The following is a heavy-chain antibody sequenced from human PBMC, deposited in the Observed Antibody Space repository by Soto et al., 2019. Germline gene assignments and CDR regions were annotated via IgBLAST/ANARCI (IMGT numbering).Heavy chain of an antibody. V-gene: IGHV1-69*12. Sequence: QVQLVQSGAEVKKPGSSVKVSCKASGGTFSSYAISWVRQAPGQGLEWMGGIIPIFGTANYAQKFQGRVTXXAXEXXSTACMELSSLRSEDTAVYYCAREGGLNGYYGMDVGGQGTTVTVSS. CDR2: IIPIFGTA. D-gene: IGHD3-16*01. CDR3: AREGGLNGYYGMDV. J-gene: IGHJ6*02. CDR1: GGTFSSYA.